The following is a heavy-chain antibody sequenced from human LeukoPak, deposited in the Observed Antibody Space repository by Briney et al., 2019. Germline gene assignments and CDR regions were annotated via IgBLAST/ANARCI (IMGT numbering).Heavy chain of an antibody. V-gene: IGHV3-74*01. D-gene: IGHD5-18*01. J-gene: IGHJ4*02. CDR2: INSDGSST. CDR1: GFTFSSYW. CDR3: ASANTAMVNDY. Sequence: PGGSLRLSCAASGFTFSSYWMHWVRQAPGKGLVWVSRINSDGSSTSYADSVKGRFTISRDNAKNTLYLQMNSLRAEDMAVYYCASANTAMVNDYWGQGTLVTVSS.